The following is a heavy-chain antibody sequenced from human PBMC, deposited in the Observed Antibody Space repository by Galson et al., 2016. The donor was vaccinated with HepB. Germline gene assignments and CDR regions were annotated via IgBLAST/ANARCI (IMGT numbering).Heavy chain of an antibody. Sequence: VKVSCKASGYNFVYRTLHWVRQAPGQRLEWMGWINPGNGNTRYSQRFQGRVTITRDTSATIAYMALSGLKSEDTAIYYCAKDLPGALRAFDVWGQGTMVIVSS. D-gene: IGHD1-14*01. V-gene: IGHV1-3*01. CDR2: INPGNGNT. J-gene: IGHJ3*01. CDR3: AKDLPGALRAFDV. CDR1: GYNFVYRT.